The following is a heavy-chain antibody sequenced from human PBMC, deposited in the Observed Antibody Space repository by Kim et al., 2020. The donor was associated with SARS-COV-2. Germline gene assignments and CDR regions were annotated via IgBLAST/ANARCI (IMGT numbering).Heavy chain of an antibody. Sequence: SETLSLTCAVYGGSFSGYYWSWIRQPPGKGLEWIGEINHSGSTNYNPSLKSRVTISVDTSKNQFSLKLSSVTAADTAVYYCASQYCSSTSCPSDVWGKGTTVTVSS. CDR2: INHSGST. J-gene: IGHJ6*04. CDR1: GGSFSGYY. D-gene: IGHD2-2*01. V-gene: IGHV4-34*01. CDR3: ASQYCSSTSCPSDV.